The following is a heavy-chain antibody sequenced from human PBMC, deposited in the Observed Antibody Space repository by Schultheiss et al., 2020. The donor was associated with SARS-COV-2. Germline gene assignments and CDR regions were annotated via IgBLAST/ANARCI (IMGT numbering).Heavy chain of an antibody. CDR2: MNPNSGNT. V-gene: IGHV1-69*13. D-gene: IGHD2-8*01. CDR3: ARDSLMVLYYYGMDV. J-gene: IGHJ6*02. Sequence: SVKVSCKASGGTFSSYAISWVRQAPGQGLEWMGWMNPNSGNTGYAQKFQGRVTITADESTSTAYMELSSLRSEDTAVYYCARDSLMVLYYYGMDVWGQGTTVTVSS. CDR1: GGTFSSYA.